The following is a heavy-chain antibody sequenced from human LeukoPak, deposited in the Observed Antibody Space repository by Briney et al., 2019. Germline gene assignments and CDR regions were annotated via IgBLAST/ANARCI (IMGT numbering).Heavy chain of an antibody. V-gene: IGHV3-11*01. J-gene: IGHJ4*02. CDR1: GFTFSNYY. D-gene: IGHD5-18*01. CDR3: ARDRSRKYSYRLTFDY. CDR2: ISSSGSTI. Sequence: GGSLRLSCAASGFTFSNYYMSWIRQAPGKGLEWVSYISSSGSTIYYADSVKGRFTISRDNAKNSLYLQMNSLRAEDTAVYYCARDRSRKYSYRLTFDYWGQGTLVTVSS.